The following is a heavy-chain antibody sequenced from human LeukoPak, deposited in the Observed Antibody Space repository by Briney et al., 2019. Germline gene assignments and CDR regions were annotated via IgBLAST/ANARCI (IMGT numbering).Heavy chain of an antibody. CDR2: IYYSGST. CDR1: GGSISSYY. V-gene: IGHV4-59*01. Sequence: PSETLSLTCTVSGGSISSYYWSWIRQPPGRALEWIGYIYYSGSTNYNPSLKSRVTISLDTSKTQFSLQLSSVTAADTAVYYCARAFAAGTFDYWGQGTLVTVSS. J-gene: IGHJ4*02. D-gene: IGHD1-7*01. CDR3: ARAFAAGTFDY.